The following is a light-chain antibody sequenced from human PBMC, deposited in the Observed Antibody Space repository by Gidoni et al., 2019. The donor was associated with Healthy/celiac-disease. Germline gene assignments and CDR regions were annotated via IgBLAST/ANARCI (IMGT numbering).Light chain of an antibody. CDR3: QQSYSTPLT. CDR2: AAS. Sequence: DIQMTQSPSSLSASVGDRVTITCRASQSISSYLNWYQQKPGKAPKLLLYAASSLQSGVPSRFSGSGSGTDFTLTIRSLQPEDFATYYCQQSYSTPLTCGGGTKVEIK. J-gene: IGKJ4*01. CDR1: QSISSY. V-gene: IGKV1-39*01.